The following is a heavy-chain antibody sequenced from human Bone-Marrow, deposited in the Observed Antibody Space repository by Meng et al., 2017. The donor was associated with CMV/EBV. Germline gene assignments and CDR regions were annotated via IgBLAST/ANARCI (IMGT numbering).Heavy chain of an antibody. CDR3: ATTGEPKAYGRWFDP. J-gene: IGHJ5*02. V-gene: IGHV1-8*02. D-gene: IGHD3-16*01. Sequence: ASVKVSCKASGYTFTSYDINWVRQATGQGLEWMGWMNPNSGNTGYAQKFQGRVTMTEDTSTDTAYMELSSLRSEDTAVYYCATTGEPKAYGRWFDPWGQGTLVTVSS. CDR1: GYTFTSYD. CDR2: MNPNSGNT.